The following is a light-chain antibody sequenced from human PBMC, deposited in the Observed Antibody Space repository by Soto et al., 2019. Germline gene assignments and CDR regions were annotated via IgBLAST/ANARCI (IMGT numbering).Light chain of an antibody. CDR1: QSVSSN. CDR2: GAS. J-gene: IGKJ1*01. V-gene: IGKV3-15*01. CDR3: QQYNNWLTWT. Sequence: EIVMTQSPATLSVSPGERATLSCRASQSVSSNLAWYQQKPGQAPRLLIYGASTRATGIPARFSGSGSGTEFTLNISSLQSEDCAVYYCQQYNNWLTWTFGQGTKVEIK.